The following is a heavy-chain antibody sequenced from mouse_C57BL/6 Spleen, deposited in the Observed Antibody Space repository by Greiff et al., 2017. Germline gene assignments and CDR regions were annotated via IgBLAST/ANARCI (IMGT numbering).Heavy chain of an antibody. V-gene: IGHV1-50*01. J-gene: IGHJ4*01. CDR2: IDPSDSYT. CDR3: ARGPHGGSRRDYAMDY. CDR1: GYTFTSYW. Sequence: QVQLQQPGAELVKPGASVKLSCKASGYTFTSYWMQWVKQRPGQGLEWIGEIDPSDSYTNYNQKFKGKATLTVDPSSSTAYMQLSSLTSEDSAVYDCARGPHGGSRRDYAMDYWGQGTSVTVSS. D-gene: IGHD1-1*01.